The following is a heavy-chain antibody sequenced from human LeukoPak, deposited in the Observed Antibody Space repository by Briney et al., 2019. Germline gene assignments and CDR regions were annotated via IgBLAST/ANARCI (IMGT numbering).Heavy chain of an antibody. CDR1: DDSISSISYY. D-gene: IGHD1-1*01. CDR2: ISYTGST. Sequence: PSETLSLTCTVSDDSISSISYYWGWIRQPPGMGLEWIGSISYTGSTYYNPSLKSRVTISVDTSKNQFSLKLSSVTAADSAVYYCTRLRAFEVLDYWGQGTLVTVSS. V-gene: IGHV4-39*01. J-gene: IGHJ4*02. CDR3: TRLRAFEVLDY.